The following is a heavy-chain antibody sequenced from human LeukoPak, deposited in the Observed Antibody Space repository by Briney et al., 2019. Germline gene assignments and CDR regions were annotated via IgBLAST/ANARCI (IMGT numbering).Heavy chain of an antibody. D-gene: IGHD5-12*01. CDR1: GGSISSSSYY. Sequence: SETLSLTCTVSGGSISSSSYYWGWIRQPPGKGLEWIGNIYYSGSTFYNPSLKSRVTILVDRSKNQFSLKLSSVTAADTAVYYCARDSGGVTPYYFDYWGQGTLVTVSS. V-gene: IGHV4-39*07. J-gene: IGHJ4*02. CDR3: ARDSGGVTPYYFDY. CDR2: IYYSGST.